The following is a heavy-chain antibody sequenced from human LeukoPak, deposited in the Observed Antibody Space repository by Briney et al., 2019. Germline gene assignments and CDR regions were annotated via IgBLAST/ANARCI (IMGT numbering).Heavy chain of an antibody. CDR1: EFSVGSNY. CDR2: IKQDGSEK. CDR3: ARAPHISNEYDY. Sequence: GGSLRLSCAASEFSVGSNYMTWVRQAPGKGLEWVANIKQDGSEKYYVDSVKGRFTISRDNAKNSLYLQMNSLRAEDTAVYYCARAPHISNEYDYWGQGTLVTVSS. V-gene: IGHV3-7*01. D-gene: IGHD1-1*01. J-gene: IGHJ4*02.